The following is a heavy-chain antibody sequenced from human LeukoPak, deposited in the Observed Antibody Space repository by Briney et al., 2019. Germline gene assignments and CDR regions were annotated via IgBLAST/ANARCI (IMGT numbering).Heavy chain of an antibody. J-gene: IGHJ4*02. D-gene: IGHD2-21*02. V-gene: IGHV3-74*01. CDR1: VFTFRSHA. Sequence: GGSLRLSCSASVFTFRSHAMHWVRQAPGEGLVWVSRLKGDGSEASYADSVKGRFTISRDNAKNTPYLQMSSLRAEDRAGYHFARDGFTGPVTAYLDYWGQGAPVTVSS. CDR2: LKGDGSEA. CDR3: ARDGFTGPVTAYLDY.